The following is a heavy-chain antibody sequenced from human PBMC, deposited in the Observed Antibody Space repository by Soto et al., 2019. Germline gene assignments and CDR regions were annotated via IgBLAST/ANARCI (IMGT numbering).Heavy chain of an antibody. V-gene: IGHV4-30-2*01. Sequence: QLQLRESGSGLVKSSQTLSLTCAVSGGSISTSDYSWSWIRQPPGRGLEWLGSIYHTGTTHYIPSLKSRFTMSLDKSKNQFSLDLTSVTAADTALYYCVRERTIFGVAPGGGVDVWGQGTTVTVSS. CDR2: IYHTGTT. D-gene: IGHD3-3*01. CDR3: VRERTIFGVAPGGGVDV. J-gene: IGHJ6*02. CDR1: GGSISTSDYS.